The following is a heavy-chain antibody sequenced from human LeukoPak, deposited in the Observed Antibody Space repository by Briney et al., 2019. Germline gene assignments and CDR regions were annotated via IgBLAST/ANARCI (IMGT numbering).Heavy chain of an antibody. D-gene: IGHD4-17*01. Sequence: SETLSLTCTVSGGSISSSSYYWGWLRPPPGKGLEWLGSIYYSGSTYYNPPLKSRVTISVDTSKNQFSLKLSSVTAAGTAVYYCARDDGDPPATPFFDYWGQGTLVTVSS. CDR2: IYYSGST. CDR1: GGSISSSSYY. CDR3: ARDDGDPPATPFFDY. V-gene: IGHV4-39*07. J-gene: IGHJ4*02.